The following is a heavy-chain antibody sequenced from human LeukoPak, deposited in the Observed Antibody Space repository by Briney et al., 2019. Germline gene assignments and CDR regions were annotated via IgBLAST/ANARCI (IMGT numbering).Heavy chain of an antibody. Sequence: GGSLRLSCAASGFTISSYGMHWVRQAPGKGLEGVAFIHSDGINKYYPDSVKGRFTISRDNSKSTLYLQMNSLRAEDTAVYYCAYSSLSTWGQGTLVTVSS. CDR1: GFTISSYG. CDR2: IHSDGINK. J-gene: IGHJ4*02. D-gene: IGHD6-19*01. CDR3: AYSSLST. V-gene: IGHV3-30*02.